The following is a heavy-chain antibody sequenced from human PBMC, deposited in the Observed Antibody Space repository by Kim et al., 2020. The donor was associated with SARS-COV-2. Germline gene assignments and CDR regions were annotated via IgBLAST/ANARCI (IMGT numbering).Heavy chain of an antibody. D-gene: IGHD1-26*01. CDR2: K. CDR3: ARWSGSSLDY. J-gene: IGHJ4*02. Sequence: KHNAHTVERRFTMSRANYKNTLYLQMNSLRAEDTAVYYCARWSGSSLDYWGQGTLVTVSS. V-gene: IGHV3-30*01.